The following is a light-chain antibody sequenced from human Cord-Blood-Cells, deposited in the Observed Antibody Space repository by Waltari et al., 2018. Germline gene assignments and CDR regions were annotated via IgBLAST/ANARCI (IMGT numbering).Light chain of an antibody. V-gene: IGLV2-8*01. CDR2: EVS. J-gene: IGLJ2*01. CDR1: SRTVGGYTY. CDR3: SSYAGSNVV. Sequence: QSALTQPPSESGSPGQSAPIPCTGPSRTVGGYTYVSWYQQHPGIAPKLMIYEVSKRPSGVPDRFSGSKSGNTASLTVSGLQAEDEADYYCSSYAGSNVVFGGGTKLTVL.